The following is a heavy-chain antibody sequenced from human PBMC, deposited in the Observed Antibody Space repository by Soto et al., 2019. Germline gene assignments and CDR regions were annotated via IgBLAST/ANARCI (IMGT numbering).Heavy chain of an antibody. Sequence: QVQLVQSGAEVKKPGASVKVSCKASGYTFTSYGISWVRQAPGQGLEWMGWISAYNCNTNYAQKLQGRVTMTTDTSTSTAYMELRSLRSDDTAVYYCARDVRTGYCSSTSCYRVYYYYGMDVWGQGTTVTVSS. CDR3: ARDVRTGYCSSTSCYRVYYYYGMDV. CDR1: GYTFTSYG. J-gene: IGHJ6*02. D-gene: IGHD2-2*02. CDR2: ISAYNCNT. V-gene: IGHV1-18*04.